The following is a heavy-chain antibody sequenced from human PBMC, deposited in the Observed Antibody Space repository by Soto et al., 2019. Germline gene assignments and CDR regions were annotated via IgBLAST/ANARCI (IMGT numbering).Heavy chain of an antibody. V-gene: IGHV4-4*07. CDR1: VDSITTYY. Sequence: SETLSLTCTVSVDSITTYYWSWIRQPAGKGLEWIGRIDASGNTNYNPSLNSRVTMSVDTSKKQFSLKLTSVTAADTAIYYCARYSNNWFQTEGMDVWGQGTTVTVSS. CDR3: ARYSNNWFQTEGMDV. CDR2: IDASGNT. D-gene: IGHD6-13*01. J-gene: IGHJ6*02.